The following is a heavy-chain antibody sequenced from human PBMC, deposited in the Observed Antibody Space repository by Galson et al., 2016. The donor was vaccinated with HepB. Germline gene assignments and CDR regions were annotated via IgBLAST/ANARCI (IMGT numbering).Heavy chain of an antibody. V-gene: IGHV3-23*01. CDR2: INHEGVRT. CDR3: ARDLVPSWEGGLFDY. CDR1: GFTFSNYA. Sequence: SLRLSCAASGFTFSNYAMSWVRQAPGKGLEWVSAINHEGVRTYYSDFVKGRFTISRDNSKNTLYLQMSSLRADDTAVYSCARDLVPSWEGGLFDYWGQGTLVTVSS. J-gene: IGHJ4*02. D-gene: IGHD1-26*01.